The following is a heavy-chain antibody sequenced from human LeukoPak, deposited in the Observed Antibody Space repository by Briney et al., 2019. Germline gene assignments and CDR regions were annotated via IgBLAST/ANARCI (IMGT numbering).Heavy chain of an antibody. Sequence: WASVKVSFKASGYTFTSYGISWVRQAPGQGLEWMGWISAYNGNTNYAQKLQGRVTMTTDTSTSTAYMELRSLRSDDTAVYYCARASIAAAGTPFDYWGQGTLVTVSS. CDR2: ISAYNGNT. J-gene: IGHJ4*02. D-gene: IGHD6-13*01. CDR3: ARASIAAAGTPFDY. CDR1: GYTFTSYG. V-gene: IGHV1-18*01.